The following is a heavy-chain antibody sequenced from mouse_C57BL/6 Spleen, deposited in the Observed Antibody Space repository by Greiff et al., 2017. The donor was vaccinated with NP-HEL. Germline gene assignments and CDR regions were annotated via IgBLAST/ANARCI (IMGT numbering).Heavy chain of an antibody. V-gene: IGHV5-6*01. CDR3: ARLRDGYFEGFAY. J-gene: IGHJ3*01. D-gene: IGHD2-3*01. CDR1: GFTFSSYG. Sequence: EVQGVESGGDLVKPGGSLKLSCAASGFTFSSYGMSWVRQTPDKRLEWVATISSGGSYTYYPDSVKGRFTISRDNAKNTLYLQMSSLKSEDTAMYYCARLRDGYFEGFAYWGQGTLVTVSA. CDR2: ISSGGSYT.